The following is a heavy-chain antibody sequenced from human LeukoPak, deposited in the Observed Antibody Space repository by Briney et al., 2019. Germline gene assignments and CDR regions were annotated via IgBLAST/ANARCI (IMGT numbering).Heavy chain of an antibody. CDR2: IKSKTDGGTA. J-gene: IGHJ4*02. D-gene: IGHD4/OR15-4a*01. CDR1: GFSFTNAW. CDR3: TWLWAGANCH. V-gene: IGHV3-15*01. Sequence: GGSLRLSCAASGFSFTNAWMSWVRQAPGKGLEWVGRIKSKTDGGTADYAAPVKGRFTISRDESKNTLYLQMNSLKTEDTAVYYCTWLWAGANCHWGQGTLVTVSS.